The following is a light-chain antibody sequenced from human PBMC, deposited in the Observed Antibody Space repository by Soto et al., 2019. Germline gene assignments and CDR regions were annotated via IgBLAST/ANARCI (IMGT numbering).Light chain of an antibody. CDR3: QQYNSYTWT. CDR1: QSISSW. V-gene: IGKV1-5*01. CDR2: DAS. J-gene: IGKJ1*01. Sequence: DIQMTQSPSTLSASVGDRVTITCRASQSISSWLAWYQQKPGKAPKLLIYDASSLESGVPSRFSGSGSGTEFTLTISSLQPDDFATYYCQQYNSYTWTFGQEPKVDIK.